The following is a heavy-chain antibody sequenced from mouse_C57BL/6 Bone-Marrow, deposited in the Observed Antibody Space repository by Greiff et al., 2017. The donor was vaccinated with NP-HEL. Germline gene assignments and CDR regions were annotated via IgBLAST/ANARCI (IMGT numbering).Heavy chain of an antibody. J-gene: IGHJ2*01. CDR2: INPSSGYT. CDR3: ARCAVTTVVAPPDY. V-gene: IGHV1-4*01. D-gene: IGHD1-1*01. CDR1: GYTFTSYT. Sequence: VQLQQSGAELARPGASVKMSCKASGYTFTSYTMHWVKQRPGQGLEWIGYINPSSGYTKYNQKFKDKATLTADKSSSTAYMQLSSLTSEDSAVYYCARCAVTTVVAPPDYWGQGTTLTVSS.